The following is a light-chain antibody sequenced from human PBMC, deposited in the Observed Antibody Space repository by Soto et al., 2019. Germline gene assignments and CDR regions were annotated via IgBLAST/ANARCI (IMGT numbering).Light chain of an antibody. CDR3: QQYNNWPPVT. J-gene: IGKJ3*01. Sequence: EIVMTQFPATLSVSPGERATLSCRASQTISTNLAWYQQKPGQAPRLLIYGASIRATGIPARFSGSGSGTEFTLTISSLQSEDFAVYFCQQYNNWPPVTFGPGTKVDIK. V-gene: IGKV3-15*01. CDR2: GAS. CDR1: QTISTN.